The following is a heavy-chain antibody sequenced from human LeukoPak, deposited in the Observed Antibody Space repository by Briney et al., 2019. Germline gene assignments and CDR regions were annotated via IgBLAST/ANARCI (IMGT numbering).Heavy chain of an antibody. J-gene: IGHJ3*02. CDR3: GSTNYNPSLKSRVTISVDTSRNQFSLKLSSLTAADTAVYYCARGLPGFSNGDDAFDM. V-gene: IGHV4-59*13. Sequence: PSEPLSLPCTVSSGSLSSYYWSGFRQAPGKGRKWLGYIYYGGSPKLNPPSKGRVPNPQKHSRTQFSLKLRPLPAPDTAVHYSGSTNYNPSLKSRVTISVDTSRNQFSLKLSSLTAADTAVYYCARGLPGFSNGDDAFDMWGQGTMVTVSS. CDR2: IYYGGSP. D-gene: IGHD1-14*01. CDR1: SGSLSSYY.